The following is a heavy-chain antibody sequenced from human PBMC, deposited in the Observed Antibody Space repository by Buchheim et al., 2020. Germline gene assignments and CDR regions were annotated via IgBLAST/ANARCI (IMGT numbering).Heavy chain of an antibody. Sequence: QVQLVQSGAEVKKPGASVRVSCKASGYTFTSYYMHWVRQAPGQGLEWMGIINPSGGSTSYAQKFQGRVTMTRDTSTSTVYMELSSLRSEDTAVYYCARDACSGGSCYYYGMDVWGQGTT. CDR3: ARDACSGGSCYYYGMDV. CDR2: INPSGGST. D-gene: IGHD2-15*01. V-gene: IGHV1-46*01. CDR1: GYTFTSYY. J-gene: IGHJ6*02.